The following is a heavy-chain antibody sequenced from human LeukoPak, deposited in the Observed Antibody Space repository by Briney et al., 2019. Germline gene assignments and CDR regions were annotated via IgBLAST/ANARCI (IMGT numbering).Heavy chain of an antibody. Sequence: GVSLRLSCAASGFTFSSYSMNWVRQAPGKGLEWVSVISGSGSNRDYADSVKGRFTISRDNSKNTMSLQMNSLRAEDTAIYYCAKDRGRTWVQVANWGQGTLVTVPS. CDR3: AKDRGRTWVQVAN. V-gene: IGHV3-23*01. CDR1: GFTFSSYS. J-gene: IGHJ4*02. CDR2: ISGSGSNR. D-gene: IGHD2-15*01.